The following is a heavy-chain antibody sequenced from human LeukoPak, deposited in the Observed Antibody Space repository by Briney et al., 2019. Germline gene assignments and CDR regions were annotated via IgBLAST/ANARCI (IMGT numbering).Heavy chain of an antibody. Sequence: GGSLRLSCAASGFTFSSYAMSWVRQAPGKGLEWVSAISGSGGSTYYADSVKGRFTISRDNSKNTLYLQMNSLRAEDTAVYYCAKDLPYCSSTSCSFYWYLDLWGRGTLVTVSS. CDR3: AKDLPYCSSTSCSFYWYLDL. CDR1: GFTFSSYA. D-gene: IGHD2-2*01. CDR2: ISGSGGST. V-gene: IGHV3-23*01. J-gene: IGHJ2*01.